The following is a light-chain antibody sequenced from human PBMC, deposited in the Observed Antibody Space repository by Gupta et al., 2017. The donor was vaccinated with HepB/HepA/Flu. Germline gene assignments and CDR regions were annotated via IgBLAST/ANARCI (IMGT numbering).Light chain of an antibody. CDR2: GSS. J-gene: IGKJ1*01. CDR3: LHDQSSPWT. CDR1: QGVSSSI. V-gene: IGKV3-20*01. Sequence: ELVLTQSPGTLSVSPGERAILSCRASQGVSSSILGWYQVKPGQAPRLHTYGSSNRATGIPDRFSGSGSGTEFTLTISRLEPEDFAVYYCLHDQSSPWTFGQGTKVEIK.